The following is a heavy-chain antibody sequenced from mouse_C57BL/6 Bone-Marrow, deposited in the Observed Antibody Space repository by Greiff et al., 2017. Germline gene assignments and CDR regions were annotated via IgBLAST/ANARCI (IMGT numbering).Heavy chain of an antibody. D-gene: IGHD4-1*01. V-gene: IGHV5-2*01. Sequence: EVQGVESGGGLVQPGESLQLSCESNEYEFPSHDMSWVRKTPEKRLELVAAINSDGGSTYYPDTMERRFIISRDNTKKTLYLQMSSLRSEDTALYYCAILFNWAWFAYWGQGTLVTVSA. CDR1: EYEFPSHD. CDR2: INSDGGST. CDR3: AILFNWAWFAY. J-gene: IGHJ3*01.